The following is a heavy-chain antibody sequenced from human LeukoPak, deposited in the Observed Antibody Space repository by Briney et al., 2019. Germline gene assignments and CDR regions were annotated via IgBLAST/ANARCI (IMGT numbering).Heavy chain of an antibody. Sequence: GGSLRLSCAASGFTFSSYEMNWVRQAPGKGLEWVSGISWNSGSRGYADSVKGRFTISRDNAKNSLYLQMNSLRAEDTALYYCAKGASIAVAGGGDYFDYWGQGTLVTVSS. J-gene: IGHJ4*02. D-gene: IGHD6-19*01. CDR1: GFTFSSYE. V-gene: IGHV3-9*01. CDR2: ISWNSGSR. CDR3: AKGASIAVAGGGDYFDY.